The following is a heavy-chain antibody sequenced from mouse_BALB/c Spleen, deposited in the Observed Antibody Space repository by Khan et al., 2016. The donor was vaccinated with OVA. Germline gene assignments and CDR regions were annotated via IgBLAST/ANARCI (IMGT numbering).Heavy chain of an antibody. CDR3: SRGGYYYGTPFDY. Sequence: VQLVETGGGLVRPGNSLKLSCVTSGFTFSYYRMHWLRQFPGKRLEWIAVITVKSDNSGANYAESVKGRFTISSDDSKSRVYLQMNRLREEDTATYNCSRGGYYYGTPFDYWGQGTTLTVSS. CDR2: ITVKSDNSGA. J-gene: IGHJ2*01. CDR1: GFTFSYYR. V-gene: IGHV13-2*02. D-gene: IGHD1-1*01.